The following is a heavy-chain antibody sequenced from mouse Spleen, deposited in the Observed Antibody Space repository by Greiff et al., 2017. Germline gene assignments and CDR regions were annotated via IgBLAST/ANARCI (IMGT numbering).Heavy chain of an antibody. CDR2: ISYDGSN. CDR1: GYSITSGYY. CDR3: ARGNYYGSSYLFAY. Sequence: ESGPGLVKPSQSLSLTCSVTGYSITSGYYWNWIRQFPGNKLEWMGYISYDGSNNYNPSLKNRISITRDTSKNQFFLKLNSVTTEDTATYYCARGNYYGSSYLFAYWGQGTLVTVSA. J-gene: IGHJ3*01. V-gene: IGHV3-6*01. D-gene: IGHD1-1*01.